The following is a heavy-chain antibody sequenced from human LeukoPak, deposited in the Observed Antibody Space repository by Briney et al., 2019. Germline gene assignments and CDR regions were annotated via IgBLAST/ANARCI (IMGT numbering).Heavy chain of an antibody. CDR1: GFTFSNYW. Sequence: PGGSLRPSCAASGFTFSNYWMSWVRQTPGKGLEWVAHTNQGGSDKYYVDSVKGRFTVSRDNAKNSLYLQMNSLRAEDTAVYYCVGRPDIVVVPPAINYWGQGTPVSVSS. J-gene: IGHJ4*02. CDR2: TNQGGSDK. CDR3: VGRPDIVVVPPAINY. V-gene: IGHV3-7*01. D-gene: IGHD2-2*01.